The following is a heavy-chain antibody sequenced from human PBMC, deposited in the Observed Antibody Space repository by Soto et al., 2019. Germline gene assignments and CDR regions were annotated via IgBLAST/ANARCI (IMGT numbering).Heavy chain of an antibody. J-gene: IGHJ4*02. CDR1: GFNFSDDG. V-gene: IGHV3-33*01. CDR3: ARDNSVGAHDY. CDR2: IGGSTE. Sequence: QVRLMESGGGVVQPGRSLRLSCTASGFNFSDDGMHWVRQAPGKGLEWVSFIGGSTEHYVGSVKGRFTSSRDNSKNTLYLQMNSLRVEDTAVYYCARDNSVGAHDYWGQGTLVTVSS. D-gene: IGHD1-26*01.